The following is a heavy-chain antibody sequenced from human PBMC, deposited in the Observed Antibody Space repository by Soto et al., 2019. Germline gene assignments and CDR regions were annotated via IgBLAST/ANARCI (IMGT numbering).Heavy chain of an antibody. J-gene: IGHJ6*02. Sequence: SETLSLTCTVTGGSMTSGDQYWTWIRHRPGEGLEWFGYINHRGSLYYNPSLKSRVSMSVDTSKNQFSLNLSSVTAADTAVYYCAREVPQRQGRNMDVWRQGPTVAVSS. V-gene: IGHV4-31*03. CDR3: AREVPQRQGRNMDV. CDR2: INHRGSL. CDR1: GGSMTSGDQY. D-gene: IGHD1-1*01.